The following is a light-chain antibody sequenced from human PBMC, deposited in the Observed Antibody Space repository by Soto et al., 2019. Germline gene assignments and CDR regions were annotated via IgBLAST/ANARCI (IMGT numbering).Light chain of an antibody. CDR3: VLYMGSGISV. Sequence: TVVTQEPSFSVSPGGTVTLTCRLSSGSVSTSYYPSWYQQTPGQAPRTLIYSTNTRSSGVPDRFSGSILGNKAALTITGAQADDESAYYCVLYMGSGISVFGTGIKLTVL. CDR1: SGSVSTSYY. V-gene: IGLV8-61*01. CDR2: STN. J-gene: IGLJ1*01.